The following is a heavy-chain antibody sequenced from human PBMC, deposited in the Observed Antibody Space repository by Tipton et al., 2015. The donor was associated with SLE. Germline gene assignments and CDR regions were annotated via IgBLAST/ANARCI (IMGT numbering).Heavy chain of an antibody. CDR1: SASVSSGSYY. CDR3: ARDSVGFDH. D-gene: IGHD2-15*01. V-gene: IGHV4-61*01. Sequence: TLSLTCTVSSASVSSGSYYWSWIRQPPGQGLEWLGQIYYNGGSNTNPSLESRVTISLDTSRNQFSLILTSVTAADTAVYYCARDSVGFDHWGQGALVTVSP. CDR2: IYYNGGS. J-gene: IGHJ4*02.